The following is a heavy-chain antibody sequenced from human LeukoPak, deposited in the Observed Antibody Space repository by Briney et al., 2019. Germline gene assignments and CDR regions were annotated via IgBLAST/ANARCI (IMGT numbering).Heavy chain of an antibody. Sequence: SETLSLTCAVYGGSFSGYYWSWIRQPPGKGLEWIGEINHSGSTNYNPSLKSRVTISVDTSKNQFSLKLSSVTAADTAVYYCARGRGRSYNWARGTLVTVSS. V-gene: IGHV4-34*01. CDR2: INHSGST. CDR3: ARGRGRSYN. J-gene: IGHJ4*02. CDR1: GGSFSGYY.